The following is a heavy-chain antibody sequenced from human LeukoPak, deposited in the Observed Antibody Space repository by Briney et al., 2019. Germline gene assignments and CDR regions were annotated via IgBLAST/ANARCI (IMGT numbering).Heavy chain of an antibody. Sequence: PSETLSLTCAVYGGSFSGNYWTWIRQLPGKGLEWIGEIDHNGNANYNPSLQSRFTLSVDTSKNQFSLKLTSVTAADTAVYYCARVVAAVMNWFDPWGQGTLVTVSS. CDR1: GGSFSGNY. J-gene: IGHJ5*02. CDR2: IDHNGNA. CDR3: ARVVAAVMNWFDP. V-gene: IGHV4-34*01. D-gene: IGHD6-13*01.